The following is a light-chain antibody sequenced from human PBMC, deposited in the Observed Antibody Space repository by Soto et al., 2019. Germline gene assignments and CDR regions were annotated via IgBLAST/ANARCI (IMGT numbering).Light chain of an antibody. J-gene: IGLJ1*01. CDR2: DVS. CDR3: CSYTTSNTRQIV. Sequence: QSALTQPRSVSGSPGQSVTISCTGTSSDVGGYNYVSWYQQHPGKAPKLMIYDVSKRPSGVPDRFSGSKSGNTASLTISGLQAEDEADYYCCSYTTSNTRQIVFGTGTQVTVL. CDR1: SSDVGGYNY. V-gene: IGLV2-11*01.